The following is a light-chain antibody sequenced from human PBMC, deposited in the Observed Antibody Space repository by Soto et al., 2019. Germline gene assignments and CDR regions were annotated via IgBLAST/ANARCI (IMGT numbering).Light chain of an antibody. J-gene: IGLJ1*01. CDR1: SSNIGSNP. Sequence: QSVLTQPPSASGTPGQRVSISCSGSSSNIGSNPVNWYQQLPGMAPKLLMFSNNQRPSGVPDRFSGSKSGTSASLAISGLQSEDEADYYCAAWDDSLTVYVFGTGTRSPS. CDR3: AAWDDSLTVYV. CDR2: SNN. V-gene: IGLV1-44*01.